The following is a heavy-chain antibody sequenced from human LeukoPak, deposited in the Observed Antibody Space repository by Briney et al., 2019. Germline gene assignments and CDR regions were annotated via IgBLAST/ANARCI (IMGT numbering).Heavy chain of an antibody. D-gene: IGHD2-2*01. CDR1: GYSFTSYW. Sequence: GESLKISCKGSGYSFTSYWIGWVRQMPGKGLEWMGIIYPGDSYTRYSPSFQGQVTISADKSISTAYLQWSSLKASDTAMYYCARSYCSSTSCDYFDYWGQGTLVTVSS. J-gene: IGHJ4*02. CDR3: ARSYCSSTSCDYFDY. CDR2: IYPGDSYT. V-gene: IGHV5-51*01.